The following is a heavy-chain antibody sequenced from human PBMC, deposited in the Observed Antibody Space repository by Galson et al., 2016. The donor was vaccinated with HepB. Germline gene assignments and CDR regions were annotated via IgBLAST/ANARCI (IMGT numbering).Heavy chain of an antibody. CDR1: GFSFNNYA. D-gene: IGHD3-10*01. J-gene: IGHJ4*02. Sequence: SLRLSCAASGFSFNNYAMTWVRQAPRKGLEWVSAIDDGGARTSYADSVKGRFTISRDNSRNFLYLQMNSLRAEDTAVYYCAKEKGLGWFGGGSDSWGQGTQVTVSS. V-gene: IGHV3-23*01. CDR3: AKEKGLGWFGGGSDS. CDR2: IDDGGART.